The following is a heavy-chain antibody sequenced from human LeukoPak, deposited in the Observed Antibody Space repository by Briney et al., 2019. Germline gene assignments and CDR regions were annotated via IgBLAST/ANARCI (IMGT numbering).Heavy chain of an antibody. D-gene: IGHD6-19*01. J-gene: IGHJ4*02. CDR1: GYTFTGYF. Sequence: ASVKVSCKASGYTFTGYFMHWVRQAPGQGLEWMGWINPNSGGTNYAQKFQGRVTMTRDTSISTAYMELSRLRSDDTAVYYCARDSASSGWSPWGEDYFDYWGQGTLVTVSS. CDR2: INPNSGGT. CDR3: ARDSASSGWSPWGEDYFDY. V-gene: IGHV1-2*02.